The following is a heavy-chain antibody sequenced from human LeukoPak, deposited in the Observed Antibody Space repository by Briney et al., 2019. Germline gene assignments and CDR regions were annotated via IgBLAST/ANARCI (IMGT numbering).Heavy chain of an antibody. CDR1: GFTFSSYG. CDR3: ARDRGGYCSGGTCYPGLLSYSMDV. V-gene: IGHV3-33*01. Sequence: GGPLRLSCAASGFTFSSYGIHWVRQAPGKGLEWVAVIGYDGSKKYYADSVKGRFTISRDNSKNTLYLHMNSLRVEDTAVYYCARDRGGYCSGGTCYPGLLSYSMDVWGKGTTVTVSS. CDR2: IGYDGSKK. J-gene: IGHJ6*04. D-gene: IGHD2-15*01.